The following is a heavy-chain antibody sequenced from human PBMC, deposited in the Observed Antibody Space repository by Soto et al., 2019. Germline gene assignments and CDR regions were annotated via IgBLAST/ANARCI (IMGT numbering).Heavy chain of an antibody. CDR1: RGCISSGNYY. J-gene: IGHJ3*02. D-gene: IGHD2-15*01. CDR2: MSYSGTT. V-gene: IGHV4-31*03. Sequence: PSETLSLTCTVSRGCISSGNYYWSWIRQHPGKGLEWIAYMSYSGTTCYNPSLKTRVIISLDTSTNQFSLKLSSVTAADTAVYFCARYCSGGPCQYAFGIWGQGTMVSVSS. CDR3: ARYCSGGPCQYAFGI.